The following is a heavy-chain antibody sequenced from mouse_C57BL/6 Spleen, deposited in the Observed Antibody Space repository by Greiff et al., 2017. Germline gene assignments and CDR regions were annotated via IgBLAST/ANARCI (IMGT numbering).Heavy chain of an antibody. J-gene: IGHJ2*01. CDR1: GFNFTDYY. V-gene: IGHV14-2*01. CDR2: NDPEDGGT. Sequence: VQLQQSGAELVKPGASVKLSCTASGFNFTDYYMHWVKQRPEQGLEWIGSNDPEDGGTNYAPKFKGKATITADTSSNTAYLQLSSLTSEDTAVYYCARENYFDYWGQGTTLTVSS. CDR3: ARENYFDY.